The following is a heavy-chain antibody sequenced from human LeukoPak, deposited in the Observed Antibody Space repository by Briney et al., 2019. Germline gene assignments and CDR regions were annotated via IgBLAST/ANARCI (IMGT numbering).Heavy chain of an antibody. D-gene: IGHD3-22*01. CDR3: ARVATYYYDSSGSNDAFDI. CDR2: IIPIFGTA. J-gene: IGHJ3*02. CDR1: GGTFSSYV. Sequence: SVKVSGKASGGTFSSYVISWVRQAPGQGLEWMGGIIPIFGTANYAQKFQGRVSITTDESTTTAYMELSSLRSEDTAVYYCARVATYYYDSSGSNDAFDIWGQGTMVTVSS. V-gene: IGHV1-69*05.